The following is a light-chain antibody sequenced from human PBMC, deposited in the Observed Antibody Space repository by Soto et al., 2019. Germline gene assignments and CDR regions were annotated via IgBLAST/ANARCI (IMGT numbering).Light chain of an antibody. CDR3: QQHGQWPIT. CDR1: QSISSW. Sequence: DIQMTQSPSTLSASVGDRVTITCRASQSISSWLAWYQQKPGKAPKLLIYKASTLKSGVPSRFSGSGSGTESTLTISSLQPEDFATYYCQQHGQWPITFGQGTRLEIK. CDR2: KAS. V-gene: IGKV1-5*03. J-gene: IGKJ5*01.